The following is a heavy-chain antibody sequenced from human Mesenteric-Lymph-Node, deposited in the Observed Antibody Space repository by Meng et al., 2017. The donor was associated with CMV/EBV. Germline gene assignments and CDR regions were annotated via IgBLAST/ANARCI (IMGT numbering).Heavy chain of an antibody. J-gene: IGHJ6*02. CDR2: IRYDGSNK. D-gene: IGHD6-13*01. Sequence: GESLKISCAASGFTFSSYGMHWVRQAPGKGLEWVAFIRYDGSNKYYADSVKGRFTISRDNSKNTLYLQMNSLRGEDTAVYYCARSLATLVPYYYGMDVWGQGTTVTVSS. CDR3: ARSLATLVPYYYGMDV. CDR1: GFTFSSYG. V-gene: IGHV3-30*02.